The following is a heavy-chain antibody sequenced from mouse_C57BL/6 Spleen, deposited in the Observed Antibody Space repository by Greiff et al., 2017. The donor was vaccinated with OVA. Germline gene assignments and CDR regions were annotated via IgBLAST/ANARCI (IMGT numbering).Heavy chain of an antibody. D-gene: IGHD2-4*01. Sequence: VQLQQSGPELVKPGASVKISCKASGYTFTDYYMNWVKQSHGKSLEWIGDINPNNGGTSYNQKFKGKATLTVDKSSSTAYMELRSLTSEDSAVYYCAREGDYDSWFAYWGQGTLVTVSA. CDR3: AREGDYDSWFAY. V-gene: IGHV1-26*01. CDR2: INPNNGGT. CDR1: GYTFTDYY. J-gene: IGHJ3*01.